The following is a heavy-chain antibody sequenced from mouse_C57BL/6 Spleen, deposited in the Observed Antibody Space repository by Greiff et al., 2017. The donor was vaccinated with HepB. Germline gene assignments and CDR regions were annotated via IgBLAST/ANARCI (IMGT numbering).Heavy chain of an antibody. D-gene: IGHD1-1*01. Sequence: EVQLQQSGGGLVQPGGSMKLSCVASGFTFSNYWMNWVRQSPEKGLEWVAQIRLKSDNYATHYAESVKGRFTISRDDSKSSVYLQMNNLRVEDTGIYYCTVPYYGSSWGYWGQGTTLTVSS. CDR3: TVPYYGSSWGY. CDR2: IRLKSDNYAT. V-gene: IGHV6-3*01. CDR1: GFTFSNYW. J-gene: IGHJ2*01.